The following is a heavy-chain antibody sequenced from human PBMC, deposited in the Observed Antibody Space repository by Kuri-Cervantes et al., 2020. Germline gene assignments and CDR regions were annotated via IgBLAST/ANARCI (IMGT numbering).Heavy chain of an antibody. J-gene: IGHJ6*02. D-gene: IGHD6-13*01. Sequence: SETLSLTCTVSGGSISSSSYYWAWIRQPPGMGLEWIGEIYHSGSTNYNPSLKSRVTISVDKSKNQFSLKLSSVTAADTAVYYCARAPGIAAAGTEGDYYYYGMDVWGQGTTVTVSS. CDR3: ARAPGIAAAGTEGDYYYYGMDV. CDR2: IYHSGST. CDR1: GGSISSSSYY. V-gene: IGHV4-39*07.